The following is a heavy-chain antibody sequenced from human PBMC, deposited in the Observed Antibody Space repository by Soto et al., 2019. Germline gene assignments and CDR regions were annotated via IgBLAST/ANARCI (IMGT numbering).Heavy chain of an antibody. CDR3: ARAGRAIFGVVRYGMDV. CDR1: GGSISSGGYS. J-gene: IGHJ6*02. V-gene: IGHV4-30-2*01. Sequence: SETLSLTCAVSGGSISSGGYSWSWIRQPPGKGLEWIGYIYHSGSTYYNPSLKSRVTISVDRSKNQFSLKLSSVTAADTAVYYCARAGRAIFGVVRYGMDVWGQGTTVTVSS. D-gene: IGHD3-3*01. CDR2: IYHSGST.